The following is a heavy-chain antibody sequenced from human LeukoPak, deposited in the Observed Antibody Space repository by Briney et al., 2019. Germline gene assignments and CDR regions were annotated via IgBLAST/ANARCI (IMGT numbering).Heavy chain of an antibody. Sequence: SVKVSCKASGGTFNNYSISWVRQAPGQGLEWMGRIVPILGIRNYAKDFQGRVTLTADKSTSTAYMELGGLGSEDTAMYFCARDEIASPSAFDFWGQGTLVIVSS. CDR2: IVPILGIR. CDR3: ARDEIASPSAFDF. D-gene: IGHD3-3*02. CDR1: GGTFNNYS. V-gene: IGHV1-69*04. J-gene: IGHJ4*02.